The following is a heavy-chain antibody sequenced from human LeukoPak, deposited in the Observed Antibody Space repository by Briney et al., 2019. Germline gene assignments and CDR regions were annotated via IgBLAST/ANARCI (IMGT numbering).Heavy chain of an antibody. CDR3: ARGYCSTTSCWYSDF. Sequence: ASVKVSCKVSGYTFISYDINWVRQATGQGLEWMGWMNPNSGNTGYAQKFQGRVTMTRSTSISTAYMELSSLTSEDTAVYYCARGYCSTTSCWYSDFWGQGTLVTVSS. CDR1: GYTFISYD. D-gene: IGHD2-2*01. V-gene: IGHV1-8*01. J-gene: IGHJ4*02. CDR2: MNPNSGNT.